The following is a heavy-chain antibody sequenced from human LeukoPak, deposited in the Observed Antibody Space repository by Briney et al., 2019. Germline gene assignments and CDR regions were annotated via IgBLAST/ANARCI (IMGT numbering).Heavy chain of an antibody. D-gene: IGHD5-18*01. Sequence: ASVKVSCTVSGKTSSDLSIHWLRQPPGKGLEWPGGSDPEDGERIYAQMFQGRVTMTEDTSIDTAYMELSSLRSEDTAVYYCVTGFTTMAVDYFDYWGQGTLVTVAP. J-gene: IGHJ4*02. V-gene: IGHV1-24*01. CDR3: VTGFTTMAVDYFDY. CDR2: SDPEDGER. CDR1: GKTSSDLS.